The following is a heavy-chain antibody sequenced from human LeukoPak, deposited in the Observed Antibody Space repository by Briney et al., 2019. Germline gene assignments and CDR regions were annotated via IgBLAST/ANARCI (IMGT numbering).Heavy chain of an antibody. CDR2: ISGGGSST. Sequence: GGSLRLSCAASGFTFTSYSMNWVRQAPGKGLEWVSTISGGGSSTYYADPVKGRFTISRDNSKNTLYLQVNSLRAEDTAVYYCAKGGKWDVTPFDYWGQGTLVTVSS. CDR3: AKGGKWDVTPFDY. V-gene: IGHV3-23*01. D-gene: IGHD1-26*01. CDR1: GFTFTSYS. J-gene: IGHJ4*02.